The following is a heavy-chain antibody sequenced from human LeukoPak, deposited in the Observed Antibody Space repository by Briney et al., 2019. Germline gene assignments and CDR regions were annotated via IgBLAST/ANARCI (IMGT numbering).Heavy chain of an antibody. CDR2: ISWNSGSI. D-gene: IGHD6-19*01. Sequence: GGSLRLSCAASGFTFDDYAMHWVRQAPGKGLEWVSSISWNSGSIGYADSVKGRFTISRDNAKNSLYLQMNSLRAEDMALYYCAKEVAVAGIVGYYYYMDVRGKGTTVTVSS. V-gene: IGHV3-9*03. CDR1: GFTFDDYA. CDR3: AKEVAVAGIVGYYYYMDV. J-gene: IGHJ6*03.